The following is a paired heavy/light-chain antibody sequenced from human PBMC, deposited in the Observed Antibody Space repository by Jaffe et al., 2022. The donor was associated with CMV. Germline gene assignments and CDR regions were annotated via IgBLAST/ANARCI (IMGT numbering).Heavy chain of an antibody. D-gene: IGHD5-12*01. CDR1: GFTFSSSA. CDR2: LSGGGGNT. V-gene: IGHV3-23*01. Sequence: EVQLLESGGGLVQPGGSLKLSCAASGFTFSSSAMSWVRQAPGKGLEWVSTLSGGGGNTYYADSVKGRFTISRDNTKNTLYLQMNSLRGEDTAIFYCAKAPDGYNYEGFGMDVWGQGTTVTVSS. CDR3: AKAPDGYNYEGFGMDV. J-gene: IGHJ6*02.
Light chain of an antibody. Sequence: QAVVTQPSSLSASPGASVSLTCTLRSGINVGTYRIYWYQQKPGSPPQYVLRYKSDSDKQQGSGVPSRFSGSKDASANAGILLISGLQSEDEADYYCMIWHSRTWVFGGGTKLTVL. CDR1: SGINVGTYR. V-gene: IGLV5-45*03. J-gene: IGLJ3*02. CDR2: YKSDSDK. CDR3: MIWHSRTWV.